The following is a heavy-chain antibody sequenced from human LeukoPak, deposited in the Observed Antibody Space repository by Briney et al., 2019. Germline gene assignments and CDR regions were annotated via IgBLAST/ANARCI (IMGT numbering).Heavy chain of an antibody. Sequence: GGSLRLSCAASGFTFSSYAMHWVRQAPGKGLEYVSAISSNGGSTYYANSVKGRFTISRDNSKNTLYLQMGSLRAEDMAVYYCARDKEIAVAGTGYYYYYGMDVWGQGTTVTVSS. J-gene: IGHJ6*02. CDR1: GFTFSSYA. D-gene: IGHD6-19*01. CDR2: ISSNGGST. CDR3: ARDKEIAVAGTGYYYYYGMDV. V-gene: IGHV3-64*01.